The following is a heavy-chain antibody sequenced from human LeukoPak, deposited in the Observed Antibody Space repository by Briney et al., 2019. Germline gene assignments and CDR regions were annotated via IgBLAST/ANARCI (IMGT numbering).Heavy chain of an antibody. Sequence: SVKVSCKASGGTFSSYAISWVRQAPGQGLEWMGRIIPILGIANYAQKFQGRVTITADKSTSTAYMELSSLRSEDTAVYYCARDYTSSSWYSPFDYWGQGTLVTVSS. V-gene: IGHV1-69*04. CDR1: GGTFSSYA. CDR3: ARDYTSSSWYSPFDY. J-gene: IGHJ4*02. D-gene: IGHD6-13*01. CDR2: IIPILGIA.